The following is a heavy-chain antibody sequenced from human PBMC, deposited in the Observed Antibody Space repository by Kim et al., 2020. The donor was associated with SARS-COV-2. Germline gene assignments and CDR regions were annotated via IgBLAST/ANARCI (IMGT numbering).Heavy chain of an antibody. CDR1: GGSISSSSYY. CDR3: ASPGADSYGLGARVDY. J-gene: IGHJ4*02. V-gene: IGHV4-39*01. CDR2: IYYSGST. Sequence: SETLSLTCTVSGGSISSSSYYWGWIRQPPGKGLEWIGSIYYSGSTYYNPSLKSRVTISVDTSKNQFSLKLSSVTAADTAVYYCASPGADSYGLGARVDYWGQGTLVTVSS. D-gene: IGHD5-18*01.